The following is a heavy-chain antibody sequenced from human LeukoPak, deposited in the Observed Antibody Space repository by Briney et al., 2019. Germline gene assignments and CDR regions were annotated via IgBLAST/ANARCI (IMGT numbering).Heavy chain of an antibody. J-gene: IGHJ4*02. Sequence: SVKVSCKASGGTFSSYAISWVRQAPGQGLEWMGGIIPIFGTANYAQKFQGRVTITADESTSTAYKELSSLRSEDTAVYYCAAHRLMVYAIHRYYFDYWGQGTLVTVSS. CDR2: IIPIFGTA. V-gene: IGHV1-69*13. CDR1: GGTFSSYA. CDR3: AAHRLMVYAIHRYYFDY. D-gene: IGHD2-8*01.